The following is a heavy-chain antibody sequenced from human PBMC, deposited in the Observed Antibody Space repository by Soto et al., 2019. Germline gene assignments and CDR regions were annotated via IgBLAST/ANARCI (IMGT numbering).Heavy chain of an antibody. D-gene: IGHD4-17*01. CDR1: GYTLTELS. V-gene: IGHV1-24*01. Sequence: ASVKVSCKVSGYTLTELSMHWVRQAPGKGLEWMGGFDPEDGETIYAQKFQGRVTMTRNTSISTAYMELSSLRSEDTAVCYCARGGDYAAFDIWGQGTMLTVSS. J-gene: IGHJ3*02. CDR2: FDPEDGET. CDR3: ARGGDYAAFDI.